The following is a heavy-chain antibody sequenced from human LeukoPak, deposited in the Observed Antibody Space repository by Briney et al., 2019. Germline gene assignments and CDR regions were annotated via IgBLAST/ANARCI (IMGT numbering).Heavy chain of an antibody. Sequence: ASVKVSCKASGYTFTSYDINWVRQATGQGLEWIGWMNPNSGNTGYAQKFQGRVTMTRNTSISTAYMELSSLRSEDTAVYYCARGPAQDMVYYYYYGMDVWGQGTTVTVSS. V-gene: IGHV1-8*01. J-gene: IGHJ6*02. CDR3: ARGPAQDMVYYYYYGMDV. CDR2: MNPNSGNT. D-gene: IGHD2-15*01. CDR1: GYTFTSYD.